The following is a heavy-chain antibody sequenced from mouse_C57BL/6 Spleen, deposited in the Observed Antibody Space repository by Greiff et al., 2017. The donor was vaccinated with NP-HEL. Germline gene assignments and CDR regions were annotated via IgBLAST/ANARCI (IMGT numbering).Heavy chain of an antibody. CDR2: IYPGDGDT. V-gene: IGHV1-82*01. CDR1: GYAFSSSW. J-gene: IGHJ3*01. D-gene: IGHD2-5*01. Sequence: QVQLQQSGPELVKPGASVKISCKASGYAFSSSWMNWVKQRPGKGLEWIGRIYPGDGDTNYNGKFKGKATLTADKSSSTAYMQLSSLTSEDSAVYFCARKDYSNYVGLFAYWGQGTLVTVSA. CDR3: ARKDYSNYVGLFAY.